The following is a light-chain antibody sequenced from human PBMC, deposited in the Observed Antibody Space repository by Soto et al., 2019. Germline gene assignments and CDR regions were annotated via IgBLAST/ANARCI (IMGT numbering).Light chain of an antibody. CDR2: GAS. Sequence: EFVLTQSPATLSVSPGERATLSCRASQSVSSDLAWYHQKPGQAPRLLIYGASTRATGIPARFSGSGSGTEFTLTINSLQSEDFAVYYCQQYNNWPRTFGQGTKVEIK. J-gene: IGKJ1*01. CDR1: QSVSSD. V-gene: IGKV3-15*01. CDR3: QQYNNWPRT.